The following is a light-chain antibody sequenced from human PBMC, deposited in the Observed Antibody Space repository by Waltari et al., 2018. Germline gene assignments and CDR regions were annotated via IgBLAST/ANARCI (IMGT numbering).Light chain of an antibody. CDR3: ATWDDSLNGRV. J-gene: IGLJ3*02. V-gene: IGLV1-44*01. CDR2: ANY. Sequence: QSVLTHPPLASGTPGQRLTISCSGNSSNIGINTVTWYQQLSGTAPKLLISANYHRPSGGADRFSAAKSDTSASLAISGLQSEDEADYFCATWDDSLNGRVFGGGTKLAVL. CDR1: SSNIGINT.